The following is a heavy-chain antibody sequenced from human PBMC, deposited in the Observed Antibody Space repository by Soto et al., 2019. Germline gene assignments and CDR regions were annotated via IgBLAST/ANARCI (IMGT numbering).Heavy chain of an antibody. CDR3: GRVGPHDEILTGPLDV. Sequence: GESLKISCQASGYRFTNYWIGWVRQMLGKGLEWMGIIYPGDSDTRYSPSFRGQVTISVDKSVNTAYLQWSTLRASDTAMYYCGRVGPHDEILTGPLDVWGQGTTVTVSS. V-gene: IGHV5-51*01. CDR2: IYPGDSDT. D-gene: IGHD3-9*01. CDR1: GYRFTNYW. J-gene: IGHJ6*02.